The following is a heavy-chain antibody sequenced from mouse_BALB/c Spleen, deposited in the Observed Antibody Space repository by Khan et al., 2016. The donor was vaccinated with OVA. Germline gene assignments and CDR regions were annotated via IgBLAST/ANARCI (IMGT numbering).Heavy chain of an antibody. CDR1: GFIFSSYS. CDR3: ASDLTGSCAY. J-gene: IGHJ3*01. D-gene: IGHD4-1*01. V-gene: IGHV5-6*01. CDR2: ISSGGDYT. Sequence: EVQVVESGGDLVKPGGSLKLSCAASGFIFSSYSMSWVRQTPDKRLEWVATISSGGDYTYYPDSVKGRFTISRDDAKNTLYLQMSSLKSEDTAMYYCASDLTGSCAYWGQGTLVTVSA.